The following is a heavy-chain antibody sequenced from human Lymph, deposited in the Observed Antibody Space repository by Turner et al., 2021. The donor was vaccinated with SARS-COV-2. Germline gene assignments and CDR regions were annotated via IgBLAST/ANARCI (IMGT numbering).Heavy chain of an antibody. CDR3: AKDLAGTYYSSFDY. D-gene: IGHD1-26*01. V-gene: IGHV3-9*01. J-gene: IGHJ4*02. CDR2: INWSGGSI. Sequence: EVQLLVSGGGLVQPGRSLRLSCAASGFTFDDYDMHWVRQAAGKGMEWVSGINWSGGSIAYADTVKGRFTIYRDNPKNYMYLKMNSLRAEDTAFYYCAKDLAGTYYSSFDYWGQGTLVTVYS. CDR1: GFTFDDYD.